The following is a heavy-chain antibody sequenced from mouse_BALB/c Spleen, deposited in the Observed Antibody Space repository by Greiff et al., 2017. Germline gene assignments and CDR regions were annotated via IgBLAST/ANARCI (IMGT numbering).Heavy chain of an antibody. Sequence: VHVKQSGAELVRPGALVKLSCKASGFNIKDYYMHWVKQRPEQGLEWIGWIDPENGNTIYDPKFQGKASITADTPSNTAYLQLSSLTSEDTAVYYCARRLGRDYWGQGTTLTVSS. CDR1: GFNIKDYY. V-gene: IGHV14-1*02. CDR3: ARRLGRDY. D-gene: IGHD4-1*01. CDR2: IDPENGNT. J-gene: IGHJ2*01.